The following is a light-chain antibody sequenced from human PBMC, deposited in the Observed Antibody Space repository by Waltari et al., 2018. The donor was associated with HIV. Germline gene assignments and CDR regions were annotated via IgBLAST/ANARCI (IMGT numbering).Light chain of an antibody. CDR2: KDT. V-gene: IGLV3-25*03. CDR3: QSSDTTASHEL. CDR1: ALSKQY. Sequence: SRDLTQPPSVSVSPGQTARITCSGDALSKQYSYWYQQKAGQAPVLVIFKDTERPSGIPERFSASSSGTTVTLTTTSVEAEDEAEYFCQSSDTTASHELFGGGTKLTVL. J-gene: IGLJ2*01.